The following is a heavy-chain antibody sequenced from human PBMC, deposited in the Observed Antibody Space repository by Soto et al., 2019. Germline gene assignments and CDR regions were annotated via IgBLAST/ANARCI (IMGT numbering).Heavy chain of an antibody. CDR3: AREGLVGNWFDP. V-gene: IGHV1-2*02. D-gene: IGHD1-26*01. Sequence: ASVKVSCKASGYTFTGYYMHWVRQAPGQGLEWMGWINPNSGGTNYAQKFQGRVTMTSDTSISTAYMELSRLRSDDTAVYYCAREGLVGNWFDPWGQGTLVTVSS. J-gene: IGHJ5*02. CDR1: GYTFTGYY. CDR2: INPNSGGT.